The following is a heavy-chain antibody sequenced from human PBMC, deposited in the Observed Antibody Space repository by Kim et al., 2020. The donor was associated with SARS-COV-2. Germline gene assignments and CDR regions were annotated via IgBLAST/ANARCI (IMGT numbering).Heavy chain of an antibody. V-gene: IGHV7-4-1*02. J-gene: IGHJ6*02. CDR3: ARGSGDPGWYSSSWYLVHYYYGMDV. CDR1: GYTFTSYA. D-gene: IGHD6-13*01. CDR2: INTNTGNP. Sequence: ASVKVSCKASGYTFTSYAMNWVRQAPGQGLEWMGWINTNTGNPTYAQGFTGRFVFSLDTSVSTAYLQISSLKAEDTAVYYCARGSGDPGWYSSSWYLVHYYYGMDVWGQGTTVTVSS.